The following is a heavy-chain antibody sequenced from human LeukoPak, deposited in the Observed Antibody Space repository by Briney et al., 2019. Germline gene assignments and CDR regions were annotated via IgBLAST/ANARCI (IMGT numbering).Heavy chain of an antibody. Sequence: SETLSLTCTVSGGSISSSSYYWSWIRQPAGKGLEWIGRIYTSGSTNYNPSHKSRVTMSVDTSKNQFSLKLSSVTAADTAVYYCARDLLLPYLDIWGQGTMVTVSS. CDR2: IYTSGST. J-gene: IGHJ3*02. V-gene: IGHV4-61*02. CDR3: ARDLLLPYLDI. CDR1: GGSISSSSYY. D-gene: IGHD3-22*01.